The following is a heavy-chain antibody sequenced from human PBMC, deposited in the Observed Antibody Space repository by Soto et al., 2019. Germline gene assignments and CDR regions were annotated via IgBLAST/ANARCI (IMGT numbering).Heavy chain of an antibody. D-gene: IGHD6-19*01. V-gene: IGHV3-30-3*01. CDR3: ARGVGSSGWYWVLY. J-gene: IGHJ4*02. Sequence: GGSLRLSCAASGFTFSSYAMHWVRQAPGKGLEWVAVISYDGSNKYYADSVKGRFTISRDNSKNTLYLQMNSLRAEDTAVYYCARGVGSSGWYWVLYWGQGTLVTVSS. CDR1: GFTFSSYA. CDR2: ISYDGSNK.